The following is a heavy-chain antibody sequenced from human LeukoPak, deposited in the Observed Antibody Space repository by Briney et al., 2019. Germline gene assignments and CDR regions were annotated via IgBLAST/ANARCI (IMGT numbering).Heavy chain of an antibody. Sequence: SETLSLNCTVSGGSISRSYSYWGWVRQPPGKGLEWIGSMYYSGDTYYNPSLKSRLIISVDTSKNQVSLNLSSVTTADTAVYYCARLRVGRIVGATTNWYFDIWGRGTLVTVSS. V-gene: IGHV4-39*01. J-gene: IGHJ2*01. CDR2: MYYSGDT. CDR1: GGSISRSYSY. D-gene: IGHD1-26*01. CDR3: ARLRVGRIVGATTNWYFDI.